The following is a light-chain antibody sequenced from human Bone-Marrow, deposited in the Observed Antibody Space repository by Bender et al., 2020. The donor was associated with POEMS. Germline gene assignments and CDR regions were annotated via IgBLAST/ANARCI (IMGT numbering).Light chain of an antibody. CDR3: QVWDSSSDHVV. J-gene: IGLJ3*02. V-gene: IGLV3-21*02. CDR2: DDY. CDR1: NIGSKS. Sequence: SYVLTQPPSASVAPGQTARIPCGGTNIGSKSVHWYQQKPGQAPVLVVFDDYDRPSGIPERFSGSNSGNTATLTISRVEAGDEADYYCQVWDSSSDHVVFGGGTKLTVL.